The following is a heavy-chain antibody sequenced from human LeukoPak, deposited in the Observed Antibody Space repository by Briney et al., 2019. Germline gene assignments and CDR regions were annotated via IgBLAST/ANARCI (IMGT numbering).Heavy chain of an antibody. V-gene: IGHV6-1*01. CDR2: TYYRSTWYN. J-gene: IGHJ5*02. Sequence: SQTLSLTRAISGDSVSSNSVTWNWIRQSPSRGLEWLGRTYYRSTWYNDYAVSVRSRITVNPDTSKNQFSLHLNSVTPEDTAVYYCARRLTQYDCFDPWGQGILVTVSS. CDR1: GDSVSSNSVT. CDR3: ARRLTQYDCFDP. D-gene: IGHD2-2*01.